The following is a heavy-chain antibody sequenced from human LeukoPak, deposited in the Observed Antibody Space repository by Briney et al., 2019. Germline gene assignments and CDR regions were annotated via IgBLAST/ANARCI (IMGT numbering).Heavy chain of an antibody. J-gene: IGHJ4*02. D-gene: IGHD5-18*01. V-gene: IGHV3-23*01. Sequence: GGSLRLSCAASGFTFSSYAMSWVRQAPGKGLEWVSAISGSGGSTYYADSVKGRFTISRDNSKNTLYLQMNSLRAEDTAVYYCAKDLTSGYSYGYVFDYWGQGTLVTVSS. CDR2: ISGSGGST. CDR3: AKDLTSGYSYGYVFDY. CDR1: GFTFSSYA.